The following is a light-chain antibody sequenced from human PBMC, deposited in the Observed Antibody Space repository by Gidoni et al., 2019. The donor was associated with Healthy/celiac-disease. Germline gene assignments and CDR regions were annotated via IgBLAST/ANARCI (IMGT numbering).Light chain of an antibody. J-gene: IGLJ3*02. CDR2: LNSDGSH. V-gene: IGLV4-69*01. CDR3: QTWGTGIQVWV. CDR1: SGHSSYA. Sequence: QLVLTQSPSASASLGASVKLTCTLSSGHSSYAIAWHQQHPEKGPRYLMKLNSDGSHSKGDGIPDRFSGSSSGAERYLTISSLQSEDEADYYCQTWGTGIQVWVFGGGTKLTVL.